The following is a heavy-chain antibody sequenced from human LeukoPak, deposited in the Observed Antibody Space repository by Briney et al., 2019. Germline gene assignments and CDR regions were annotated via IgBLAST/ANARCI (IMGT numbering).Heavy chain of an antibody. CDR1: GFTFSSYE. Sequence: GGSLRLSCAASGFTFSSYEMNWLRQAPGKGLEWVSYISSSGSTIYYADSVKGRFTIARDNAKNSLYLQMNSLRAEDTAVYYCAELGITMIGGVWGKGTTVTISS. CDR2: ISSSGSTI. D-gene: IGHD3-10*02. CDR3: AELGITMIGGV. V-gene: IGHV3-48*03. J-gene: IGHJ6*04.